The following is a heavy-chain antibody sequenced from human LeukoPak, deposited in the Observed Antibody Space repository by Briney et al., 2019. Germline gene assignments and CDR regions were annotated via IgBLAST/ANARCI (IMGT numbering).Heavy chain of an antibody. V-gene: IGHV3-30-3*01. Sequence: GGSLRLSRAASGFTFSSYAMHWVRQAPGKGLEWVAVISYDGSNKYYADSVKGRFTISRDNSKNTLYLQMNSLRAEDTAVYYCARDYYDSSGYWAPDAFDIWGQGTMVTVSS. J-gene: IGHJ3*02. D-gene: IGHD3-22*01. CDR1: GFTFSSYA. CDR2: ISYDGSNK. CDR3: ARDYYDSSGYWAPDAFDI.